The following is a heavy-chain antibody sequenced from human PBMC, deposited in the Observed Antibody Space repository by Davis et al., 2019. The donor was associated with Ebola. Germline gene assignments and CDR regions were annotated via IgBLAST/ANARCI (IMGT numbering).Heavy chain of an antibody. Sequence: SETLSLTCTVSGGSISSYYWSWIRQPPGKGLEWSGYIYYSGSTNYNPSLKSRVTISVDTSKNQFSLKLSSVTAADTAVYYCARLEATYYYYGMDVWGQGTTVTVSS. CDR2: IYYSGST. CDR3: ARLEATYYYYGMDV. V-gene: IGHV4-59*08. CDR1: GGSISSYY. J-gene: IGHJ6*02.